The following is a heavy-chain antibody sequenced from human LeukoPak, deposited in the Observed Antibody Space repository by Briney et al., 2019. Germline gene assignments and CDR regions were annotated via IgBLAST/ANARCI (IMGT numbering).Heavy chain of an antibody. V-gene: IGHV3-23*01. CDR1: GFTFSSYA. CDR3: ARRYCTNGVCYVDY. CDR2: ISGGGGST. Sequence: PGGSLRLSCAASGFTFSSYAMSWVRQAPGKGLEWVSAISGGGGSTYYADSVKGRFTISRDNSKNTLYLQMNSLRAEDTAVYYCARRYCTNGVCYVDYWGQGTLVTVSS. D-gene: IGHD2-8*01. J-gene: IGHJ4*02.